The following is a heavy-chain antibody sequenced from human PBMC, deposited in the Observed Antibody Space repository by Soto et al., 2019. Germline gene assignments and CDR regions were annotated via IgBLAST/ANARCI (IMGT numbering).Heavy chain of an antibody. D-gene: IGHD2-15*01. CDR1: GFIVSDAY. V-gene: IGHV3-66*01. J-gene: IGHJ3*02. CDR3: AREPRYCRGGSCSITGDAYDI. Sequence: EVQLVESGGGLVQPEGSLRLSCTASGFIVSDAYVNWVRQAPGKGLEWVSVISNRGDTHYADSVRGRFSLSRDISDNTLHLQMNNLRVEDTAVYYCAREPRYCRGGSCSITGDAYDIWGQGTMVTVSS. CDR2: ISNRGDT.